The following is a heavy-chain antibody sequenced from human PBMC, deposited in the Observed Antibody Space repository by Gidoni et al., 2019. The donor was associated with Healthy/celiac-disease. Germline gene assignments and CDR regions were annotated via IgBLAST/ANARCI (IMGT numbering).Heavy chain of an antibody. J-gene: IGHJ3*02. Sequence: GLEWMGIIYPGDSDTRYSPSFQGQVTISADKSISTAYLQWSSLKASDTAMYYCARPLRFLDDDAFDIWGQGTMVTVFS. D-gene: IGHD3-3*01. CDR2: IYPGDSDT. CDR3: ARPLRFLDDDAFDI. V-gene: IGHV5-51*01.